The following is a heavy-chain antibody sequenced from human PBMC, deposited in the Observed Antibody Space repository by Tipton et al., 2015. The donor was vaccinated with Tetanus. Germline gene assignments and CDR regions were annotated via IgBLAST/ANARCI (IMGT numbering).Heavy chain of an antibody. CDR2: IYYSGST. Sequence: TLSLTCTVSVGSVSSESYYWAWIRQTPGKELEWIGSIYYSGSTYYNPSLKSRVTISVDTSKNQFSLRLSSVTAADTAVYYCARRQTYCTNGFCPFENWGQGTLVTVSS. V-gene: IGHV4-39*01. D-gene: IGHD2-8*01. CDR1: VGSVSSESYY. CDR3: ARRQTYCTNGFCPFEN. J-gene: IGHJ4*02.